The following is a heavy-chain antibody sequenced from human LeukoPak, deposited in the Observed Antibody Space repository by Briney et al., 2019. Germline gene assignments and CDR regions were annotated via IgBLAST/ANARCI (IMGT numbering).Heavy chain of an antibody. J-gene: IGHJ4*02. Sequence: SETLSLTCTVSGGSISSSSYYWGWIRQPPGKGLEWIGSIYYSGSTYYNPSLKSRVTISVDKSKNQFSLKLSSVTAADTAVYYCARGLGIAGLYYFDYWGQGTLVTVSS. D-gene: IGHD1-20*01. V-gene: IGHV4-39*07. CDR1: GGSISSSSYY. CDR3: ARGLGIAGLYYFDY. CDR2: IYYSGST.